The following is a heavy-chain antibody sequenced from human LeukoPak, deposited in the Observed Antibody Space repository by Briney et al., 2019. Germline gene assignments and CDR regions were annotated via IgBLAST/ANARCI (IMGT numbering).Heavy chain of an antibody. CDR1: GGSSSSYY. CDR2: IYYSGST. CDR3: ARWLQYFDY. V-gene: IGHV4-59*08. Sequence: MTSETLSLTCTVSGGSSSSYYWSWIRQPPGKGLEWIGCIYYSGSTNYNPSLKSRVTISVDTSKNQFSLKLSSVTAADTAVYYCARWLQYFDYWGQGTLVTVSS. J-gene: IGHJ4*02. D-gene: IGHD5-24*01.